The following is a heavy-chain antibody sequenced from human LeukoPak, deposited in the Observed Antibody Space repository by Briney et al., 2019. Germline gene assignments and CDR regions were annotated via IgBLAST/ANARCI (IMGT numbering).Heavy chain of an antibody. J-gene: IGHJ4*02. D-gene: IGHD4-17*01. CDR1: GDSISSSDYY. CDR2: IYWSGST. CDR3: ARLTSYGDYLYFDF. Sequence: PSETLSLTCTVSGDSISSSDYYWGWIRQPPGKGLEWIGSIYWSGSTYYNVSLKSRVTISLDTPKNQFSLKLSSVTAADTAVYYCARLTSYGDYLYFDFWGQGTLATVSS. V-gene: IGHV4-39*07.